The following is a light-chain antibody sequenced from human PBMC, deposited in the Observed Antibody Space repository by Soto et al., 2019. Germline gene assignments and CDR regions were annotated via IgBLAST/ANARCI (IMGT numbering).Light chain of an antibody. CDR1: H. CDR2: AAS. CDR3: QQYYSYPPN. J-gene: IGKJ5*01. Sequence: DIQLTQSPSTLSASVGDRVTLTCRASHLAWFQQKPGKAPKSLIYAASTLQSGVPSKFSGSGSGTDFTLTISSLQPEDFPTYYCQQYYSYPPNFGQGTRLEIK. V-gene: IGKV1-16*02.